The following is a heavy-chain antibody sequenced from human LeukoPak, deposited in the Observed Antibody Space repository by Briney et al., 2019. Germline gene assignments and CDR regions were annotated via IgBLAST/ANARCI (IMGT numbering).Heavy chain of an antibody. J-gene: IGHJ4*02. D-gene: IGHD2-2*01. V-gene: IGHV3-74*01. CDR3: AKGLEGYCSSTSCPYFDY. CDR2: INSDGTST. Sequence: GGSLRLSCAASGFTFSSYWMHWVRQAPGKGLVWVSRINSDGTSTRYADSVKGRFTISRDNSKNTLYLQMNSLRAEDTAVYYCAKGLEGYCSSTSCPYFDYWGQGTLVTVSS. CDR1: GFTFSSYW.